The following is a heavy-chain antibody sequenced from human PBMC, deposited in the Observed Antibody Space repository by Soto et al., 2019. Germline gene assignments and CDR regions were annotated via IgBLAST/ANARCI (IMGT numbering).Heavy chain of an antibody. Sequence: SETLSLTCTFSGGSISRGGYYLSWIRQHPGKGLEWIGYIYYSGSTYYNPSLKSRVTISVDTSKNQFSLKLSSVTAADTAVYYCARDMHRPTMVRGVITSLHNWFDPWGQGTLVTVSS. J-gene: IGHJ5*02. CDR3: ARDMHRPTMVRGVITSLHNWFDP. V-gene: IGHV4-31*03. D-gene: IGHD3-10*01. CDR1: GGSISRGGYY. CDR2: IYYSGST.